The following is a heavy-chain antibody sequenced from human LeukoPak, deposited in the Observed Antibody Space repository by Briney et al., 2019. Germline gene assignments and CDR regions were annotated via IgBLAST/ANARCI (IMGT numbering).Heavy chain of an antibody. CDR2: INSCGSSI. Sequence: GGSLRLSCAASGFTFSSYEMNWVRQAPGKGLEWVSYINSCGSSIYYADSVKGRFTISRDNAKNSLNLQMNSLRAEDTAVYYCARALGYCSSTSCSTSITICGVVDYWGQGTLVTVSS. CDR1: GFTFSSYE. V-gene: IGHV3-48*03. CDR3: ARALGYCSSTSCSTSITICGVVDY. D-gene: IGHD2-2*01. J-gene: IGHJ4*02.